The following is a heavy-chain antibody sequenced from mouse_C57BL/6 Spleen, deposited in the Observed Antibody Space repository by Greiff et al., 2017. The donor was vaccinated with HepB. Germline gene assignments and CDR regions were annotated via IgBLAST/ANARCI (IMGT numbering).Heavy chain of an antibody. D-gene: IGHD2-3*01. CDR1: GYAFSSSW. CDR2: IYPGDGDT. V-gene: IGHV1-82*01. Sequence: VQLQQSGPELVKPGASVKISCKASGYAFSSSWMNWVKQRPGKGLEWIGRIYPGDGDTNYNGKFKGKATLTADKSSSTAYMQLSSLTSEDSAVYFCAREPYDGYLLYWYFDVWGTGTTVTVSS. CDR3: AREPYDGYLLYWYFDV. J-gene: IGHJ1*03.